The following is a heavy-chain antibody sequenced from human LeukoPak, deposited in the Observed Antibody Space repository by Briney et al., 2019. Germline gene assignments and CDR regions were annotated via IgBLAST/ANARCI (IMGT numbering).Heavy chain of an antibody. Sequence: PSETLSLTCVVSGGSISNYYWTWIRQPPGKGLEWIGYIHYSGSTNYNPSLKSRVTISVDTSKNQFSLKLSSVTAADTAVYYCARSGDCSGGSCYVGYFDLWGRGTLVTVSS. D-gene: IGHD2-15*01. CDR3: ARSGDCSGGSCYVGYFDL. V-gene: IGHV4-59*08. CDR2: IHYSGST. CDR1: GGSISNYY. J-gene: IGHJ2*01.